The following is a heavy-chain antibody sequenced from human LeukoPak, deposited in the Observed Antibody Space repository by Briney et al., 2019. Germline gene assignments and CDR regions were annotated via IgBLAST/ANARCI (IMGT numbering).Heavy chain of an antibody. J-gene: IGHJ5*02. D-gene: IGHD6-13*01. Sequence: SETLSLTGTVSGFSISSGYYWGWIRQSPGKGLECVGSIYHRGSTYYNPSLKSRVTISVERSKNQFSLKLSSVTAADTAVYYCARVDSSSHGFDPWGQGTLVTVSS. V-gene: IGHV4-38-2*02. CDR2: IYHRGST. CDR1: GFSISSGYY. CDR3: ARVDSSSHGFDP.